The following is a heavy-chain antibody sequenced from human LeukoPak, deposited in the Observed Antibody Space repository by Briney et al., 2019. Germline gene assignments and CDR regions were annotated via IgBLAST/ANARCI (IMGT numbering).Heavy chain of an antibody. V-gene: IGHV5-51*01. Sequence: GESLKISCKGSGYSFTNYWIAWVRQMPGKGLEWMGIIYPDDSDTTYSPSFQDQVTISADKSISTAYLQWSSLKASDTAMYYCVRRVRSGYSSSWYFDYWGQGTLLTVSS. CDR2: IYPDDSDT. J-gene: IGHJ4*02. CDR1: GYSFTNYW. CDR3: VRRVRSGYSSSWYFDY. D-gene: IGHD6-13*01.